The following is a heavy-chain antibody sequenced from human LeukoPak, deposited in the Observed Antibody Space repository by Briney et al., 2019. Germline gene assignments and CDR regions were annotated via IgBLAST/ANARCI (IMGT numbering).Heavy chain of an antibody. CDR2: ISWNSGSI. D-gene: IGHD6-19*01. CDR3: ARDVHSGAFDY. CDR1: GFTFDDYA. J-gene: IGHJ4*02. V-gene: IGHV3-9*01. Sequence: PGRSLRLSCAASGFTFDDYAMHWVRQAPGKGQEWVSGISWNSGSIGYADSVKGRFTISRDNAKNSLYLQMNSLRAEDTAVYYCARDVHSGAFDYWGQGTLVTVSS.